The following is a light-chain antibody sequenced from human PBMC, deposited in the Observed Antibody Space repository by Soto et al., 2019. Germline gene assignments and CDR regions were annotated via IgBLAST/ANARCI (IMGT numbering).Light chain of an antibody. CDR3: QQYNSYPFT. V-gene: IGKV1-5*03. Sequence: DIQMTQSPSTLFASVGDRVTITCRASQSISSWLAWYQQKPGKAPKVLIYKASSLESGVPSRFSGSGSGTEFTLTISSLQPDDFATYYCQQYNSYPFTFGPGTKVDIK. CDR1: QSISSW. J-gene: IGKJ3*01. CDR2: KAS.